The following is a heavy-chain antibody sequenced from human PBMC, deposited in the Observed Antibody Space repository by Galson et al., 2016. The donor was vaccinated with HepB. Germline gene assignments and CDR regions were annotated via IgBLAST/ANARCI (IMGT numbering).Heavy chain of an antibody. V-gene: IGHV3-53*01. D-gene: IGHD6-6*01. J-gene: IGHJ6*02. CDR2: IYSGGST. CDR1: GFTVSSNY. CDR3: ARDLGIAARRKERYYYYTLDV. Sequence: SLRLSCAASGFTVSSNYISWVRQAPRKGLEWVSVIYSGGSTYYADSVKGRFTISRDNSKNTLYLQMHSLRAEDTAVYYCARDLGIAARRKERYYYYTLDVCGQGTTFTVSS.